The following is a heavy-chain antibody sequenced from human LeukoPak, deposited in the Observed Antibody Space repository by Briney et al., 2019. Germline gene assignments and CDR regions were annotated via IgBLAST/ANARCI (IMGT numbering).Heavy chain of an antibody. V-gene: IGHV3-23*01. CDR1: GFTFSSYA. Sequence: PGGSLRLSCAASGFTFSSYAMSWVRQAPGKGLEWVSAISGSGGSTYYADSVKGRFTISRDNSKNTLYLQMNSLRAEDTAVYYCAKGGPAPDSWGGYHRELDYWGQGTLVTVSS. J-gene: IGHJ4*02. CDR2: ISGSGGST. D-gene: IGHD3-3*01. CDR3: AKGGPAPDSWGGYHRELDY.